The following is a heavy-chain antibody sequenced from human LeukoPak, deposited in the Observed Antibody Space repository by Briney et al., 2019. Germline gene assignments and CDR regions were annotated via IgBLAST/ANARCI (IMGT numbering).Heavy chain of an antibody. CDR2: INPDSGTT. CDR1: GYTFTNYY. Sequence: ASVKVSCKPSGYTFTNYYIHWVRQAPGQGLEWMGIINPDSGTTTYAQNFQGRVTLTRDTSTSTVYMELSSLRSEDTAMYYCARDLKRGYSSGRYSWGTGSSNDFWGQGTLVTVSS. V-gene: IGHV1-46*01. CDR3: ARDLKRGYSSGRYSWGTGSSNDF. D-gene: IGHD6-19*01. J-gene: IGHJ4*02.